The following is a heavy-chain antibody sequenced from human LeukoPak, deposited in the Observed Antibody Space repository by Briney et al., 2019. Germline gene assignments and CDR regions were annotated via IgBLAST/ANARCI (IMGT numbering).Heavy chain of an antibody. V-gene: IGHV4-61*02. D-gene: IGHD6-13*01. J-gene: IGHJ5*02. CDR1: GGSISSGSYY. Sequence: SQTLSLTCTVSGGSISSGSYYWSWIRQPAGKGLEWIGRIYTSGSTNYNPSLKSRVTISVDTSKNQFSLKLSPVTAADTAVYYCARDYPKYSSSWYYWFDPWGQGTLVTVSS. CDR3: ARDYPKYSSSWYYWFDP. CDR2: IYTSGST.